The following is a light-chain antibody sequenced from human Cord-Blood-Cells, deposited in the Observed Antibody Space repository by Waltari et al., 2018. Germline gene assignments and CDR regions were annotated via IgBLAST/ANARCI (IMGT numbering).Light chain of an antibody. CDR2: GNS. Sequence: QSVLTQPPSVSGAPGQRVTISCTGSSSNIGAGYDVHWYQQLPGTAPKLLTYGNSKRPSGVPDRCSGSKSGTSASLAITGLQAEDEADYYCQSYDSSLSGYVFGTGTKVTVL. J-gene: IGLJ1*01. V-gene: IGLV1-40*01. CDR3: QSYDSSLSGYV. CDR1: SSNIGAGYD.